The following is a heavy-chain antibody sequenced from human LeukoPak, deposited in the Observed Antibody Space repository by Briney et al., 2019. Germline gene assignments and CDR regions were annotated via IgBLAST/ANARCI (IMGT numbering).Heavy chain of an antibody. CDR1: GGSISSYY. Sequence: SETLSLTCTVSGGSISSYYWRWIRQPPGKGLEWIGYIYYSGSTNYNPSLKSRVTISVDTSKNQFSLKLSSVTAADTVVYYCARATVTAFDIWGQGTMVSVSS. CDR2: IYYSGST. CDR3: ARATVTAFDI. V-gene: IGHV4-59*01. D-gene: IGHD4-17*01. J-gene: IGHJ3*02.